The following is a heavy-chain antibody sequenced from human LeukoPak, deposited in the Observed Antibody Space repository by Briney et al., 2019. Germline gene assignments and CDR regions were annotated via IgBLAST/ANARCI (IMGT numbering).Heavy chain of an antibody. J-gene: IGHJ4*02. CDR3: ARARAAVGYCSGGSCYFLDY. Sequence: ASVKVSCKASGGTFISYAISWVRQAPGQGLEWMGGIIPIFGTANYAQKFQGRVTITTDESTSTAYMELSSLRSEDTAVYYCARARAAVGYCSGGSCYFLDYWGQGTLVTVSS. V-gene: IGHV1-69*05. CDR1: GGTFISYA. CDR2: IIPIFGTA. D-gene: IGHD2-15*01.